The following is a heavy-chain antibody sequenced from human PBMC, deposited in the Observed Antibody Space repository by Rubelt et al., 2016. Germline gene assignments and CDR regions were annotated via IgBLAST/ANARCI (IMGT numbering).Heavy chain of an antibody. CDR2: ISNDGSKK. V-gene: IGHV3-30*03. Sequence: QVQLVDSGGGVVQPGRSLRLSCAASGFSFSTHGMNWVRQAPGKGLEWVAVISNDGSKKYYADSVKGRFTISRDNSKNTLSLQMDSLGAEDSAVYYCHTSTHYYYHMDVWGRGTTVTVS. J-gene: IGHJ6*03. CDR1: GFSFSTHG. D-gene: IGHD3-10*01. CDR3: HTSTHYYYHMDV.